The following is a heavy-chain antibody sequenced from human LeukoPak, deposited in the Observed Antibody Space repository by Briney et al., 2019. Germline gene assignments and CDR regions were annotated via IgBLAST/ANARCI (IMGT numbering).Heavy chain of an antibody. CDR2: IYYSGST. CDR1: GGSVSSGSYY. J-gene: IGHJ4*02. D-gene: IGHD3-3*01. CDR3: ARSGYVDYDFWSGYYLFDY. Sequence: PSETLSLTCTVSGGSVSSGSYYWSWIRQPPGKGLEWIGSIYYSGSTYYNPSLKSRVTISVDTSKNQFSLKLSSVTAADTAVYYCARSGYVDYDFWSGYYLFDYWGQGTLVTVSS. V-gene: IGHV4-39*01.